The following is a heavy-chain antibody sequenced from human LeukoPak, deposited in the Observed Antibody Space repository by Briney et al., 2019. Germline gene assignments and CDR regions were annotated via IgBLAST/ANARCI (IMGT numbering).Heavy chain of an antibody. CDR3: ARPTRKYYYGSGSYWPYFDY. J-gene: IGHJ4*02. CDR2: INHSGST. D-gene: IGHD3-10*01. V-gene: IGHV4-34*01. CDR1: GGSFSGYY. Sequence: SETLSLTCVVYGGSFSGYYWSWIRQPPGKGLEWIGEINHSGSTNYNPSLKSRVTISVDTSKNQFSLKLSSVTAADTAVYYCARPTRKYYYGSGSYWPYFDYWGQGTLVTVSS.